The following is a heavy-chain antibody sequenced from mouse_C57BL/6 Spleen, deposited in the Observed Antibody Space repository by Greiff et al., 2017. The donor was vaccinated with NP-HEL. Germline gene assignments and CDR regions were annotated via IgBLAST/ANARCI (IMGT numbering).Heavy chain of an antibody. CDR2: FHPYNDDT. D-gene: IGHD2-2*01. CDR1: GYTFTTYP. J-gene: IGHJ1*03. Sequence: QVQLQQSGAELVKPGASVKMSCKASGYTFTTYPLEWMKQNHGKSLEWIGNFHPYNDDTKYNEKFKGKATLTVEKSSSTVYLELSRLTSDDSAVYYCARRRYGYDGGYWYFDVWGTGTTVTVSS. V-gene: IGHV1-47*01. CDR3: ARRRYGYDGGYWYFDV.